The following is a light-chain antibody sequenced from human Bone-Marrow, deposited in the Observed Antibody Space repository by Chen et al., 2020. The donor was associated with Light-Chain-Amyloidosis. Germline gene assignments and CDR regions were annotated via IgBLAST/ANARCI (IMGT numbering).Light chain of an antibody. Sequence: ELTQPPAASVSRGQTARSNCSGDDLPTKYAYWYQQKPGQAPVLVIHVDTERPSGISELFSGSTSGTTATLTISGVQAEDEADYHCQSADSSGTYEVIFGGGTKLTVL. CDR2: VDT. V-gene: IGLV3-25*03. CDR1: DLPTKY. CDR3: QSADSSGTYEVI. J-gene: IGLJ2*01.